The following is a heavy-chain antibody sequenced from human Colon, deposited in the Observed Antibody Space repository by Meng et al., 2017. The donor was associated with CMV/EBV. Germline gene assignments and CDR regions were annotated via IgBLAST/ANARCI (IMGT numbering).Heavy chain of an antibody. J-gene: IGHJ4*02. CDR1: GDSIRSHY. Sequence: SETLSLTCTVSGDSIRSHYWSWIRQPPGKGLEWMGYIYYSGSATYSPSLRSRITISVDTSKNQFSLHLRSVTAADTAMYFCARGLGHDSYNAHDYWGQGTLVTVSS. CDR2: IYYSGSA. V-gene: IGHV4-59*11. CDR3: ARGLGHDSYNAHDY. D-gene: IGHD5-18*01.